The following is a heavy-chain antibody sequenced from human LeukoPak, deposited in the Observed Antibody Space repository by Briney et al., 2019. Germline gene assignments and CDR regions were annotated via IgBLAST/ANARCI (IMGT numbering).Heavy chain of an antibody. CDR2: FDPEDGET. J-gene: IGHJ3*02. CDR3: ATGDPKERFDI. Sequence: ASVKVSCKVSGDTLTELSMHWVRQAPGKGLEWTGGFDPEDGETIYAQKFQGRVTMTEDTSTDTAYMELSSLRSEDTAVYYCATGDPKERFDIWGQGTMVTVSS. CDR1: GDTLTELS. V-gene: IGHV1-24*01.